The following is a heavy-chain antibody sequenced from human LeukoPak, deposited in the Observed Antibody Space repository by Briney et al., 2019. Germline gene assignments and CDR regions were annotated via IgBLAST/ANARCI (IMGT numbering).Heavy chain of an antibody. CDR1: GYTFTSYG. D-gene: IGHD3-3*01. CDR2: INPNSGGT. CDR3: AVYYDFWSGYSLDY. V-gene: IGHV1-2*02. J-gene: IGHJ4*02. Sequence: ASVKVSCKASGYTFTSYGISWVRQAPGQGLEWMGWINPNSGGTNYAQKFQGRVTMTRDTSISTAYMELSRLRSDDTAVYYCAVYYDFWSGYSLDYWGQGTLVTVSS.